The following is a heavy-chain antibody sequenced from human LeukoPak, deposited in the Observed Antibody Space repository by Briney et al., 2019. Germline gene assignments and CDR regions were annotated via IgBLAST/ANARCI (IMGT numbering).Heavy chain of an antibody. CDR3: ARVRGYYDSSGPRDY. CDR1: GYTFTSYG. CDR2: ISAYNGNT. V-gene: IGHV1-18*01. J-gene: IGHJ4*02. Sequence: ASVKVSCKASGYTFTSYGISWVRQAPGQGLEWMGWISAYNGNTNYAQKLRGRVTMTTDTSTSTAYMELRSLRSDDTALYYCARVRGYYDSSGPRDYWGQGTLVTVSS. D-gene: IGHD3-22*01.